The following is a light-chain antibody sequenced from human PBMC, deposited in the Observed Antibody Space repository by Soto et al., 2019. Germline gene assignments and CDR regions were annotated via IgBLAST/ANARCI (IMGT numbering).Light chain of an antibody. CDR1: QSVSSN. J-gene: IGKJ4*01. V-gene: IGKV3-15*01. CDR3: QQYNNWHLT. CDR2: GAS. Sequence: EIVMTQSPATLSVSPGERATLSCRASQSVSSNLAWYQQKPGQAPRLLIYGASTRATAIPARFSGSGSGTEFTLTISSLQSEDFAVYYCQQYNNWHLTFGGGTKVEIK.